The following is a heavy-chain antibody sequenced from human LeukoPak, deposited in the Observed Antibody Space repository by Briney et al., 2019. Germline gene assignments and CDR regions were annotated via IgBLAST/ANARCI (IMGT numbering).Heavy chain of an antibody. J-gene: IGHJ5*02. CDR3: ARDSYDTSGYYRGDWFDP. Sequence: GASVKVSCKASEYTFTAYFIHWVRQAPGQGLEWMGWINPYSGGTNYAQRFQGRVTMTRDTSISTAFMELRSLRSDDTAVYYCARDSYDTSGYYRGDWFDPWGQGTLVTVSS. V-gene: IGHV1-2*02. D-gene: IGHD3-22*01. CDR1: EYTFTAYF. CDR2: INPYSGGT.